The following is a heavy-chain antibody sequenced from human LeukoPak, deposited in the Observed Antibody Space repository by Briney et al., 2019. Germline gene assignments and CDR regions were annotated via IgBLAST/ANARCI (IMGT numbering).Heavy chain of an antibody. J-gene: IGHJ6*02. CDR1: GGSISSYY. V-gene: IGHV4-59*01. D-gene: IGHD2-2*01. Sequence: SETLSLTCTVSGGSISSYYWSWIRQPPGKGLEWIGYIYYSGSTNHNPSLKSRVTISVDTSKNQFSLKLSSVTAADTAVYYCARGSVGYYYYGMDVWGQGTTVTVSS. CDR3: ARGSVGYYYYGMDV. CDR2: IYYSGST.